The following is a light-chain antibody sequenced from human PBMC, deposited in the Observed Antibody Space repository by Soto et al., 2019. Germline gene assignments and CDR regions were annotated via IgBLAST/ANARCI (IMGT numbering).Light chain of an antibody. V-gene: IGKV1-5*03. J-gene: IGKJ1*01. Sequence: DIQMTQSPSTLSASVGDRVTITCRASQSISSWLAWYQQKPGKAPNLLIYKASSLEGGVPSRFSGTGSGTEFTLTISSLQPDDFATYYCQHYNSYPWTFGQGTKVEIK. CDR1: QSISSW. CDR3: QHYNSYPWT. CDR2: KAS.